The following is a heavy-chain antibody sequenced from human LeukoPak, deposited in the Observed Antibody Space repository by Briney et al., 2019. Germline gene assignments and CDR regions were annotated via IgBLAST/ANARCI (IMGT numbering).Heavy chain of an antibody. CDR3: AKKPLRFLEWSPLDY. J-gene: IGHJ4*02. D-gene: IGHD3-3*01. Sequence: GGSLRLSCAASGFTFSSYGMHCVRQAPGKGLEWVAFIRYDGSNKYYADSVKGRFTISRDNSKNTLYLQRNSLRAEYTAVYYCAKKPLRFLEWSPLDYWGQGTLVTVSS. CDR2: IRYDGSNK. V-gene: IGHV3-30*02. CDR1: GFTFSSYG.